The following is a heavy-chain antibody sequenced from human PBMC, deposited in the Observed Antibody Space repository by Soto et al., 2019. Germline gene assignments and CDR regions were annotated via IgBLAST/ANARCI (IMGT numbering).Heavy chain of an antibody. CDR1: GDSVSRNSVA. V-gene: IGHV6-1*01. CDR3: ARDSPGYADYVLFDY. J-gene: IGHJ4*02. Sequence: SQTLSLTCAISGDSVSRNSVAWNWIRQSPSRGLEWLGRTYYRSKWYSDYAVSVKSRITIHADTSKNQFSLQLNSVTPEDTAVYYCARDSPGYADYVLFDYWGQGTLVTVSS. D-gene: IGHD4-17*01. CDR2: TYYRSKWYS.